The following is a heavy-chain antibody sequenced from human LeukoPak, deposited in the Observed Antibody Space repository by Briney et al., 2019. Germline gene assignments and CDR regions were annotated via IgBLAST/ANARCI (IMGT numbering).Heavy chain of an antibody. CDR2: IIPMFGTA. D-gene: IGHD6-19*01. V-gene: IGHV1-69*13. J-gene: IGHJ5*02. Sequence: SVKVSCKASGGAFSSYAINWVRQAPGQGLEWMGGIIPMFGTANYAQKFQGRVTITADESTSTAYMELRSLRSDDTAVYFCARSDQWLAENWFDPWGQGTLATVSS. CDR3: ARSDQWLAENWFDP. CDR1: GGAFSSYA.